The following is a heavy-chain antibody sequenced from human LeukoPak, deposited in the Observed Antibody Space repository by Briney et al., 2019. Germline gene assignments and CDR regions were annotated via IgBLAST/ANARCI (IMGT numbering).Heavy chain of an antibody. V-gene: IGHV1-46*01. CDR3: ARAPGLWFGELGT. Sequence: ASVKVSCKASGYTFTSYYMHWVRQAPGQGLEWMGIINPSGGSTSYAQKFQGGVTMTRDTSTSTVYMELSSLRSEDTAVYYCARAPGLWFGELGTWGQGTLVTVSS. CDR2: INPSGGST. J-gene: IGHJ5*02. CDR1: GYTFTSYY. D-gene: IGHD3-10*01.